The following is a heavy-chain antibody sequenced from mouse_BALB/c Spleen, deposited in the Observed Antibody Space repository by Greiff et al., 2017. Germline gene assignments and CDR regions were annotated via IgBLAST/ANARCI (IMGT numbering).Heavy chain of an antibody. Sequence: LQQPGSELVRPGASVKLSCKASGYTFTSYWMHWVKQRPGQGLEWIGNIYPGSGSTNYDEKFKSKATLTVDTTSSTAYMQLSSLTSEDSAVYYCTRSGYGSSSAWFAYWGQGTLVTVSA. D-gene: IGHD1-1*01. CDR1: GYTFTSYW. CDR3: TRSGYGSSSAWFAY. V-gene: IGHV1S22*01. J-gene: IGHJ3*01. CDR2: IYPGSGST.